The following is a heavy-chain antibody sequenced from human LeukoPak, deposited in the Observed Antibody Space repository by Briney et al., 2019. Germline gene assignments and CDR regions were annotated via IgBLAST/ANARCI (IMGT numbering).Heavy chain of an antibody. J-gene: IGHJ3*01. CDR1: GGSICHNY. CDR2: IFYSGTT. D-gene: IGHD2/OR15-2a*01. Sequence: SETLSLTCTVSGGSICHNYWSWIRPTPGKGLEGIAYIFYSGTTNYNPSFRNRFTISVDTSNNQFSLNLTSVTAADTGTYYCARDPGGWRSTRLGAFDVWGQGTMVTVSS. V-gene: IGHV4-59*01. CDR3: ARDPGGWRSTRLGAFDV.